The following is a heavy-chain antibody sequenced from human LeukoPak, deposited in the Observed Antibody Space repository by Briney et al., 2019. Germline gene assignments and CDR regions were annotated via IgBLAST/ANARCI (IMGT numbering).Heavy chain of an antibody. Sequence: PGGSLRLSCAASGFTFSSYSMNWARHAPGKGREWVSSISSSSSYIYYADSVKGRLTISRDNAKHSLYLQINSLRAEDTAVYYCARDFQRYCSSTSCSTDYWGQGTLVTVSS. CDR3: ARDFQRYCSSTSCSTDY. CDR1: GFTFSSYS. CDR2: ISSSSSYI. J-gene: IGHJ4*02. D-gene: IGHD2-2*01. V-gene: IGHV3-21*01.